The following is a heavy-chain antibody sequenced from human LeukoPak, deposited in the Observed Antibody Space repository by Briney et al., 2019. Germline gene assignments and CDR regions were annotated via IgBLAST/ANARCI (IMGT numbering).Heavy chain of an antibody. CDR3: ARSYYDFWSGSRSSDAFDI. V-gene: IGHV4-61*02. Sequence: SETLSLTCTVSGGSISSSSYYWSWIRQPAGKGLEWIGRIYTSGSTNYNPSLKSRVTISVDTSKNQFSLKLSSVTAADTAVYYCARSYYDFWSGSRSSDAFDIWGQGTMVTVSS. CDR1: GGSISSSSYY. CDR2: IYTSGST. D-gene: IGHD3-3*01. J-gene: IGHJ3*02.